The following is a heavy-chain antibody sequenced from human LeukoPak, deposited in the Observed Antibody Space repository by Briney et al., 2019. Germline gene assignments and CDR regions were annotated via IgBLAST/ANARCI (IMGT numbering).Heavy chain of an antibody. CDR1: GFSFTTST. V-gene: IGHV3-21*06. CDR3: ARDSYWLGGSIGAFDI. Sequence: GGSLRLSCAASGFSFTTSTMNWVRQAPGKGLEWVSSISSSSSYIYYADSVKGRSTISRDNAKNSLSLQMNSLRAEDTAIYYCARDSYWLGGSIGAFDIWGQGTMVTVSS. CDR2: ISSSSSYI. D-gene: IGHD3-10*01. J-gene: IGHJ3*02.